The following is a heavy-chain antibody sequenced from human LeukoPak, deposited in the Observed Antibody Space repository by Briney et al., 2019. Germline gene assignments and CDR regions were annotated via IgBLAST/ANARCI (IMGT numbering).Heavy chain of an antibody. Sequence: PSETLSLTCTVSGGSISSYYWSWIRQPPGKGLEWIAYIYYSGSTNYNPSLKSRVTISVDTSKNQFSLKLNSVTATDTAVYYCAIQPNIAVAENWGQGTLVTVSS. CDR2: IYYSGST. V-gene: IGHV4-59*08. D-gene: IGHD6-19*01. J-gene: IGHJ4*02. CDR3: AIQPNIAVAEN. CDR1: GGSISSYY.